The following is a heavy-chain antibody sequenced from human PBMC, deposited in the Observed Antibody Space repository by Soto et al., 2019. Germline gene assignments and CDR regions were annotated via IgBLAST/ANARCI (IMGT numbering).Heavy chain of an antibody. CDR3: ARDGAPGYCSSTSCYPFDY. J-gene: IGHJ4*02. CDR1: GFTFSSYS. D-gene: IGHD2-2*01. V-gene: IGHV3-21*01. CDR2: ISSSSSYI. Sequence: GGSLRLSCAASGFTFSSYSMNWVRQAPGKGLEWVSSISSSSSYIYYADSVKGRFTISRDNAKNSLYLQMNSLRAEDTAVYYCARDGAPGYCSSTSCYPFDYWGQGTLVTVSS.